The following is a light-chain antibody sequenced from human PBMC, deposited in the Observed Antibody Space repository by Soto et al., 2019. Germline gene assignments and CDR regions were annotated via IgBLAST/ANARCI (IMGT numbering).Light chain of an antibody. CDR3: AAWDDSLNGVV. Sequence: QSVLTQPLSASGTPGQRVTISCSGSSSNIGSYTVNWYQQFPGTAPKLLVYSYNERPSGVPDRFSASKSGTSASLAISGLQSEDEADYYCAAWDDSLNGVVFGGGTKLTVL. CDR1: SSNIGSYT. J-gene: IGLJ2*01. V-gene: IGLV1-44*01. CDR2: SYN.